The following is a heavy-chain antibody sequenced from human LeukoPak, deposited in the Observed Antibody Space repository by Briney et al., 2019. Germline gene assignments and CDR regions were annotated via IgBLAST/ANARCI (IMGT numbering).Heavy chain of an antibody. CDR3: ARERGVVSPPFDY. CDR2: ISWNSGPI. J-gene: IGHJ4*02. Sequence: PGGSLRLSCEGAGFSFEDSAMHWVRQAPGKGLEWVSGISWNSGPIGYADSIKGRFTISRDNAKNSLYLQMNSLRAEDTAVYYCARERGVVSPPFDYWGQGTLVTVSS. CDR1: GFSFEDSA. V-gene: IGHV3-9*01.